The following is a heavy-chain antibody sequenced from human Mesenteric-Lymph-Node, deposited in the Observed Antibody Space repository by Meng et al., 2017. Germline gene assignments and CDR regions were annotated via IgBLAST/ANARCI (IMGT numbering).Heavy chain of an antibody. CDR3: ARAAAGYYFDY. V-gene: IGHV3-23*01. CDR2: LSCNVYTT. J-gene: IGHJ4*02. CDR1: GFTFTIYA. D-gene: IGHD6-13*01. Sequence: GESLKISCTASGFTFTIYAIHWVRQAPGKGLECVSGLSCNVYTTHYADSVKGRFTISRDNAKNSLYLQMNSLRAEDTAVYYCARAAAGYYFDYWGQGTLVTVSS.